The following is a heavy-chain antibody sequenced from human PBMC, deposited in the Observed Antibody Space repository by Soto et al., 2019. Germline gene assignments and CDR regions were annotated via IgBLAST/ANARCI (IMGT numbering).Heavy chain of an antibody. V-gene: IGHV1-69*08. Sequence: QVQLVQSGAEVKKPGSSVKVSCKASGGTFSSYTISWVRQAPGQGLEWMGRIIPILGIANYAQKFQGRVTINADKSTSTAYMELSSLRSEDTAVYYCAREGPIIVVVPAADYYYGMDVWGQGTTVTVSS. D-gene: IGHD2-2*01. CDR3: AREGPIIVVVPAADYYYGMDV. CDR2: IIPILGIA. CDR1: GGTFSSYT. J-gene: IGHJ6*02.